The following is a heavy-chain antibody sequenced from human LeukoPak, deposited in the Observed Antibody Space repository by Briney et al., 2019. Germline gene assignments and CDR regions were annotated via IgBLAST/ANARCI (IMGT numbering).Heavy chain of an antibody. V-gene: IGHV5-51*01. D-gene: IGHD2-2*01. CDR1: GYSFTSSW. J-gene: IGHJ4*02. Sequence: PGESLKISCKGSGYSFTSSWIGWVRQMPGKGLEWMGIIYPYDSNTKYSPSFQGQVTISADKSITTAYLQWSSLKASDTAMYYCATTGQGCTSASCPVDYWGQGALVTVSS. CDR2: IYPYDSNT. CDR3: ATTGQGCTSASCPVDY.